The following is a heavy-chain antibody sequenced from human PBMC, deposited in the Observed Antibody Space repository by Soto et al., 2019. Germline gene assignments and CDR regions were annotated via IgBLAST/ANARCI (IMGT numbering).Heavy chain of an antibody. CDR3: ARIRGGGTIFGVVPYYYYGMDV. Sequence: QVTLKESGPVLVKPTETLTLTCTVSGFSLSNARMGVSWIRQPPGKALEWLAHIFSNDEKSYSTSLKSRLTISKDTSKSQVVLTMTNMDPVDTATYYCARIRGGGTIFGVVPYYYYGMDVWGQGTTVTVSS. D-gene: IGHD3-3*01. CDR1: GFSLSNARMG. CDR2: IFSNDEK. J-gene: IGHJ6*02. V-gene: IGHV2-26*01.